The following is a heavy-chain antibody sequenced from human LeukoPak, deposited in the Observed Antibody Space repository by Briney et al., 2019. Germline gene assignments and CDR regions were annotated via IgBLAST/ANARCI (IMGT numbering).Heavy chain of an antibody. CDR1: GFTFSDYW. J-gene: IGHJ4*02. CDR2: INQDGSAA. Sequence: GGSLRLSCEASGFTFSDYWMAWVRQVPGKGLEWVANINQDGSAAFYVDSMKGRVTISRDNAKKSLYLQMDSLTVEDTAVYYCVRSIDYWGQGTLVTVSS. V-gene: IGHV3-7*01. CDR3: VRSIDY.